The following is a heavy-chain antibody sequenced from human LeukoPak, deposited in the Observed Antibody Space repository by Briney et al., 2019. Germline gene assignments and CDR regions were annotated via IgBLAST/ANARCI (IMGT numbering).Heavy chain of an antibody. Sequence: GRSLRLSCAASGFTFDDYALNWVRQAPGKGLEWVSGISWNSGSIGYADSVKGRFTISRANAKHSLYLQMNILTAEATALYYGAKDEYSSGWDHFYYWGQGTLVTVSS. J-gene: IGHJ4*02. V-gene: IGHV3-9*01. CDR2: ISWNSGSI. CDR1: GFTFDDYA. CDR3: AKDEYSSGWDHFYY. D-gene: IGHD6-19*01.